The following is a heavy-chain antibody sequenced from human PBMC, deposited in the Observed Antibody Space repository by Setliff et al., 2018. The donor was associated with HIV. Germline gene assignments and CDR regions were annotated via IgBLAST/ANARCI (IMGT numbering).Heavy chain of an antibody. CDR2: IYYGGST. CDR3: ARLWLHYGADIPKFDP. CDR1: GGSINNHY. J-gene: IGHJ5*02. V-gene: IGHV4-59*08. Sequence: SETLSLTCTVSGGSINNHYWSWIRQPPGKGLEWIGYIYYGGSTNYNPSLKSRVTISVDTSKNQFSLKLSSVTAADTAVYYCARLWLHYGADIPKFDPWGQGTLVTVSS. D-gene: IGHD4-17*01.